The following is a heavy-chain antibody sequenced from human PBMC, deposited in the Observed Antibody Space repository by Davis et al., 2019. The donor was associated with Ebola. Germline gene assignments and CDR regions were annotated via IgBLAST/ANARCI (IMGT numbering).Heavy chain of an antibody. J-gene: IGHJ6*02. Sequence: PGGSLRLSCAASGFTFSSYGMHWVRQAPGKGLEWVAFIRYDGSNKYYADSVKGRFTISRDNSKNTPYLQMNSLRAEDTAVYYCARVGEWELLYYYYYYGMDVWGQGTTVTVSS. CDR2: IRYDGSNK. CDR3: ARVGEWELLYYYYYYGMDV. CDR1: GFTFSSYG. V-gene: IGHV3-30*02. D-gene: IGHD1-26*01.